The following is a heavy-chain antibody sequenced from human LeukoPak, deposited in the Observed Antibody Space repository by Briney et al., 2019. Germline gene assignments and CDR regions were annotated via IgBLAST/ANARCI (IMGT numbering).Heavy chain of an antibody. J-gene: IGHJ3*01. Sequence: SETLSLTCAVSGGSISSTSYYWAWIRQPPGKGLEWIGTIYYSGSTYHNPSLKSRVTMSVDTSRNQFSLKLSSVDAADTAVYYCAKAGVRYFDSSGLYAFDFWGRGTTVTVSS. CDR3: AKAGVRYFDSSGLYAFDF. CDR2: IYYSGST. D-gene: IGHD3-22*01. V-gene: IGHV4-39*01. CDR1: GGSISSTSYY.